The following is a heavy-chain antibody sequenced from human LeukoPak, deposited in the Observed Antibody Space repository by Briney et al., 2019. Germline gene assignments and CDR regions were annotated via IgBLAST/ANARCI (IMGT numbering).Heavy chain of an antibody. CDR3: AGGYSHFDY. D-gene: IGHD5-18*01. CDR1: GFTFSTYG. V-gene: IGHV3-30*02. Sequence: GGSLRLSCAASGFTFSTYGMHWVRQAPGKGLECLAVIWNDGSNKYYADSVKGRFTISRDNSKNTLYLQMNSLRAEDMAVYYCAGGYSHFDYWGQGTLVTASS. CDR2: IWNDGSNK. J-gene: IGHJ4*02.